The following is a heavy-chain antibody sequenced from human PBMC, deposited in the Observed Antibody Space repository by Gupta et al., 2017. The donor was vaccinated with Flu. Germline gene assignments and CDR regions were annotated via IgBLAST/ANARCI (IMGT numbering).Heavy chain of an antibody. D-gene: IGHD6-19*01. V-gene: IGHV3-23*01. Sequence: ELQLLAFGGGLVQPGGSLRLSCAASGFTFSSYAMSWVRQAPGKGLEWVSAISGSGGSTYYADAVKGRFTIARDNSKNTLYLQMNSLRAEDTAVYYCAKDRVAALNYNWFDPWGQGTLVTVSS. CDR2: ISGSGGST. J-gene: IGHJ5*02. CDR1: GFTFSSYA. CDR3: AKDRVAALNYNWFDP.